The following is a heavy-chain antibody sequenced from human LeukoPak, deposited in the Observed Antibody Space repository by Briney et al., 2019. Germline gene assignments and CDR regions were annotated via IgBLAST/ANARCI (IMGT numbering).Heavy chain of an antibody. D-gene: IGHD3-10*01. Sequence: GGSLRLSCAASGFTFSSYAMHWVRQAPGKGLVWVAVLSYDGSKKYNADSVKGRFTISRDNSKNTLYLQMDSLKAEDTAVYYCARDGGRPLLWFGEFFDYWGQGTLVTVSS. V-gene: IGHV3-30-3*01. CDR1: GFTFSSYA. CDR2: LSYDGSKK. CDR3: ARDGGRPLLWFGEFFDY. J-gene: IGHJ4*02.